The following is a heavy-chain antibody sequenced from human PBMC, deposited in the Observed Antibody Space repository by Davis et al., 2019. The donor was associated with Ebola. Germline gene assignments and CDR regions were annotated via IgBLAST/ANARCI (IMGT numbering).Heavy chain of an antibody. V-gene: IGHV3-23*01. CDR3: AKDTTAAALDY. CDR1: GFTFSSYA. J-gene: IGHJ4*02. CDR2: ISGSGGST. D-gene: IGHD6-13*01. Sequence: GESLKISCAAPGFTFSSYAMSWVRQAPGKGLEWVSAISGSGGSTYYADSVKGRFTISRDNSKNTLYLQMNSLRAEDTAVYYCAKDTTAAALDYWGQGTLVTVSS.